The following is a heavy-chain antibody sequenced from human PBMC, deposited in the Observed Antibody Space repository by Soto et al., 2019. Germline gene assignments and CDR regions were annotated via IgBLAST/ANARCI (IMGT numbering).Heavy chain of an antibody. CDR2: ISAYNGNT. D-gene: IGHD6-13*01. J-gene: IGHJ4*02. Sequence: ASVKVSCKASGYTFTSSGISWVRQAPGQGLEWMGWISAYNGNTNYAQKLKGRVTMTTDTSTSTAYMELRSLRSDYTAAYYCARDRRIAAAGTGFDYSGQGTLVTVSS. CDR3: ARDRRIAAAGTGFDY. CDR1: GYTFTSSG. V-gene: IGHV1-18*04.